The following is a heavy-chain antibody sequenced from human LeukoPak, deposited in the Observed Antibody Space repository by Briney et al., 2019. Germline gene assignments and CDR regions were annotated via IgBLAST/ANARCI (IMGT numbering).Heavy chain of an antibody. CDR2: IYSDGGT. Sequence: GGSLRLSCAASGLTVSSTSMTWVRQAPGKGLEWVSVIYSDGGTYYSDYVKGRFTISRDYSKNTLYLQMSSLRVEDTAVYYCARDRKGPAFWGQGTLVTVSS. J-gene: IGHJ4*02. D-gene: IGHD2-15*01. V-gene: IGHV3-53*01. CDR1: GLTVSSTS. CDR3: ARDRKGPAF.